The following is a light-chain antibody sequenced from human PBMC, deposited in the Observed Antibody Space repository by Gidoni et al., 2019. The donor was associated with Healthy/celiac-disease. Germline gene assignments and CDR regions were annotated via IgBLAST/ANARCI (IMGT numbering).Light chain of an antibody. CDR2: GAS. CDR1: QSVSSN. V-gene: IGKV3-15*01. J-gene: IGKJ1*01. CDR3: QQYTNWPPEGT. Sequence: EIVMTQSPATLSVSPGERATLSCRASQSVSSNLAWYQQKPGQAPRLLIYGASTRATGIPARFSGSGSVTEFTLTLRSLQSEDFAVYYCQQYTNWPPEGTFGQGTKVEIK.